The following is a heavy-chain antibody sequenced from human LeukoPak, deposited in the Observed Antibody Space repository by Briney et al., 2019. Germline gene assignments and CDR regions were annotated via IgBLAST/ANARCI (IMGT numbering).Heavy chain of an antibody. J-gene: IGHJ5*02. Sequence: PSETLSLTCTVSGGSISSGGYYWSWIRQHTGKGLEWIGYIYYSGSTYYNPSLKSRVTISVDTSKNQFSLKLSSVTAADTAVYYCARETYYDILTGYHNWFDPWGQGTLVTVSS. V-gene: IGHV4-31*03. CDR1: GGSISSGGYY. CDR3: ARETYYDILTGYHNWFDP. D-gene: IGHD3-9*01. CDR2: IYYSGST.